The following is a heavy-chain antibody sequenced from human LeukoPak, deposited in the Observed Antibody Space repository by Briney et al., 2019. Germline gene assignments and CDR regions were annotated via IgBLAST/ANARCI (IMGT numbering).Heavy chain of an antibody. CDR3: ARDVEYSNIHFYYYIDV. J-gene: IGHJ6*03. Sequence: GGSLRLSCAASGFTFDDYDMSWVRQVPGKGLEWVSAINWNGASTGYADSVRGRFTISRDNAKNSLYLQMNSLSAEDTALYFCARDVEYSNIHFYYYIDVWGKGTTVTVSS. V-gene: IGHV3-20*04. D-gene: IGHD6-6*01. CDR1: GFTFDDYD. CDR2: INWNGAST.